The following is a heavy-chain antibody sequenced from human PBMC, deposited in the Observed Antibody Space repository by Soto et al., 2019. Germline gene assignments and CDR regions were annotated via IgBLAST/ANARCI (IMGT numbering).Heavy chain of an antibody. J-gene: IGHJ6*02. V-gene: IGHV3-49*04. Sequence: GGSLRLSCTTSGFTFADYAVSWVRQAPGKGLEWVGFIRGKGYGGTTDYAASVKGRFTISRDDSKSIAYLQMNSLKTEDSAVYYCTRAEGTNFYYGMDVWGQGTTVTVSS. CDR2: IRGKGYGGTT. D-gene: IGHD1-1*01. CDR1: GFTFADYA. CDR3: TRAEGTNFYYGMDV.